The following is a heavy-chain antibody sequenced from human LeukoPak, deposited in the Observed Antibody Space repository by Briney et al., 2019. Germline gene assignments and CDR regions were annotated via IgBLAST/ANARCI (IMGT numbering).Heavy chain of an antibody. J-gene: IGHJ4*02. Sequence: GGSLRLSCAASGFTFDDYAMHWVRQAPGKGLEWVSGISWNSGSIGYADSVKGRFTISRDNAKSSLYLQMNSLRAEDTALYYCAKDGYYGDKNYYFDYWGQGTLVTVSS. D-gene: IGHD4-17*01. CDR2: ISWNSGSI. V-gene: IGHV3-9*01. CDR3: AKDGYYGDKNYYFDY. CDR1: GFTFDDYA.